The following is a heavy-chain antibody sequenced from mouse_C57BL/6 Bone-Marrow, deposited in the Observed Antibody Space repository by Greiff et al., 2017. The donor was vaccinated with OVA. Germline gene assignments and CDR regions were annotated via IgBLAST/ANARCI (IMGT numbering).Heavy chain of an antibody. Sequence: VRLQQPGAELVKPGASVKLSCKASGYTFTSYWMQWVKQRPGQGLEWIGEIDPSDSYTNYNQKFKGQATLTVDTSSSTAYMQLSSLTSEDSAVYYCARGDDYVLWYCDVWGTGTTVTVSS. D-gene: IGHD2-4*01. CDR3: ARGDDYVLWYCDV. V-gene: IGHV1-50*01. CDR2: IDPSDSYT. J-gene: IGHJ1*03. CDR1: GYTFTSYW.